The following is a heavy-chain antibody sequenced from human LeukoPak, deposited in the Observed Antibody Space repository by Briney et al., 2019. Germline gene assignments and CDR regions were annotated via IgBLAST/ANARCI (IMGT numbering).Heavy chain of an antibody. Sequence: GGSLRLSCAASGFAFGSSWMYWVRQPPGQGPVWVSRIRSDGTRTDYADSVKGRFTTSRDNAKNVLYLQMNSLRAEDTAVYYCVRICDWRVIEDNWGQGTLVTVSS. CDR2: IRSDGTRT. V-gene: IGHV3-74*01. CDR3: VRICDWRVIEDN. J-gene: IGHJ4*02. CDR1: GFAFGSSW. D-gene: IGHD2-21*02.